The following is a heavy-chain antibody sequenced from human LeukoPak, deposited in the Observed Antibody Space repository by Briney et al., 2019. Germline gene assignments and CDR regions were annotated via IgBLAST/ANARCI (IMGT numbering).Heavy chain of an antibody. CDR3: TKDFAPFPAPPFDP. V-gene: IGHV3-43*02. D-gene: IGHD6-6*01. CDR1: GFIFHDFA. CDR2: ISGDGDTT. J-gene: IGHJ5*02. Sequence: GGSLRLSCAASGFIFHDFAMHWVRQAPGKGLDWVSFISGDGDTTYYADSVKGRFTISRDNSKNSLYLQMNSLRTEDAALYYCTKDFAPFPAPPFDPWGRGTLVTVSS.